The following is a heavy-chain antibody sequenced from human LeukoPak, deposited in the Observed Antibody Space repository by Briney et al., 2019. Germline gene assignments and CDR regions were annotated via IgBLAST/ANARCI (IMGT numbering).Heavy chain of an antibody. J-gene: IGHJ4*02. CDR3: ARHYLYADSSWDS. CDR2: THTSGRT. Sequence: NPSETLSLTCTVSGGTINSHYWSWIRQSPGEGLEWIAYTHTSGRTKYNPSLKSRVTISLDTSKNQVSLKLYSVTAADTAVYFCARHYLYADSSWDSWGPGNLVIVSS. V-gene: IGHV4-4*09. CDR1: GGTINSHY. D-gene: IGHD4-17*01.